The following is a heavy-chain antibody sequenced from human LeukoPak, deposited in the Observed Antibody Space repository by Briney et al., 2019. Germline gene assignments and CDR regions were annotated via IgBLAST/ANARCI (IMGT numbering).Heavy chain of an antibody. Sequence: GGALRHSCAASGFTLNSHAMSLVRPAPGGGLGWVSAISGSGLSTYYADSVKGRFTISRDNSRNTLSLQMNSLRAEDTAVYYCAKRAGYNSNYFDYWGQGTLVTVSS. CDR1: GFTLNSHA. CDR3: AKRAGYNSNYFDY. CDR2: ISGSGLST. D-gene: IGHD5-24*01. V-gene: IGHV3-23*01. J-gene: IGHJ4*02.